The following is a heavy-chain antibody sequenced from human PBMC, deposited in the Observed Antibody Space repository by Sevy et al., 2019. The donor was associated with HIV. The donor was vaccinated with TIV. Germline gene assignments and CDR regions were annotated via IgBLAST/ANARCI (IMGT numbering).Heavy chain of an antibody. J-gene: IGHJ1*01. D-gene: IGHD6-25*01. CDR3: AKDQSSGSYAEYLHH. V-gene: IGHV3-33*06. Sequence: GESLKISCTVSGFTFHNYGMHWIRQAPGKGLEWVALIWADATNKYYTDSVKGRLTISKDISKNTLYLQMNGLRVEDTAVYYCAKDQSSGSYAEYLHHWGQGTLVTVSS. CDR2: IWADATNK. CDR1: GFTFHNYG.